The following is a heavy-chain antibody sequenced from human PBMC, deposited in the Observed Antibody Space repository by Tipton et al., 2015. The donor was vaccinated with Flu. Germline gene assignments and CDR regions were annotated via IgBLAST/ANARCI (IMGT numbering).Heavy chain of an antibody. CDR2: IDHSGIT. CDR3: ARSFRVAVIGGMDV. Sequence: GLVKPSETLSLTCSVSGGSFSGYIGSWIRQFPGKGLEWIGEIDHSGITSFSPSVKGRAAISLDTAQNQLSLKLSPVTAADTGVYYCARSFRVAVIGGMDVWGQGTTVIVSS. V-gene: IGHV4-34*01. CDR1: GGSFSGYI. J-gene: IGHJ6*02. D-gene: IGHD2-21*01.